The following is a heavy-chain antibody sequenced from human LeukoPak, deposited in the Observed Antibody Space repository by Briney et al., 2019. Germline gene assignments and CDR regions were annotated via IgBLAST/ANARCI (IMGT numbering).Heavy chain of an antibody. D-gene: IGHD4-11*01. CDR1: GFTFSSYA. CDR2: IGAGGTFT. V-gene: IGHV3-23*01. CDR3: AKDLDYTTCGYYFDY. J-gene: IGHJ4*02. Sequence: GGSLRLSCTASGFTFSSYAMNWVRQAPGKGLEWVSGIGAGGTFTYYADSVKGRFTISRDNSRNTLYLQMNSLRADHTAVYYCAKDLDYTTCGYYFDYWGQGTLVTVSS.